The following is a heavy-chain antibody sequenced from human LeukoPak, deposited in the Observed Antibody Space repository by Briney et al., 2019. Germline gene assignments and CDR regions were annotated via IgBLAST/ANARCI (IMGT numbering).Heavy chain of an antibody. J-gene: IGHJ4*02. D-gene: IGHD5-24*01. V-gene: IGHV3-23*01. CDR1: GFTFSSYA. CDR2: ISGGGGST. CDR3: AKLKRWLQWGIDY. Sequence: PGGSLRLSCAASGFTFSSYAMSWVRQAPGKGLEWVSAISGGGGSTYYADSVKGRFTISRDNSKNTLYLQMNSLRAEDTAVYYCAKLKRWLQWGIDYWGQGTLVTVSS.